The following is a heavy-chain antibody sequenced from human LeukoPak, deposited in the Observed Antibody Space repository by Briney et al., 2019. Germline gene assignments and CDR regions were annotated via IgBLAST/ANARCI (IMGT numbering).Heavy chain of an antibody. CDR2: INHSGST. CDR1: GGSFSGYY. Sequence: SETLSLTCAVYGGSFSGYYWSWIRQPPGKGLEWIGEINHSGSTNYNPSLKSRVTISVDTSKNQFSLKLSSVTAEDTAVYYCARYYDFWSGYYKGMDVWGKGTRSPSP. CDR3: ARYYDFWSGYYKGMDV. V-gene: IGHV4-34*01. J-gene: IGHJ6*03. D-gene: IGHD3-3*01.